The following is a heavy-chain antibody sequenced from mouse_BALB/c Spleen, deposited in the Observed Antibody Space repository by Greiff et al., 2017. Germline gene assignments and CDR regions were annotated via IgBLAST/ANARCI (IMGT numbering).Heavy chain of an antibody. Sequence: DVKLQESGPGLVKPSQSLSLTCTVTGYSITSDYAWNWIRQFPGNKLEWMGYISYSGSTSYNPSLKSRISITRDTSKNQFFLQLNSVTTEDTATYYCARFFTTVVDYYAMDYWGQGTSVTVSS. D-gene: IGHD1-1*01. CDR1: GYSITSDYA. J-gene: IGHJ4*01. CDR2: ISYSGST. V-gene: IGHV3-2*02. CDR3: ARFFTTVVDYYAMDY.